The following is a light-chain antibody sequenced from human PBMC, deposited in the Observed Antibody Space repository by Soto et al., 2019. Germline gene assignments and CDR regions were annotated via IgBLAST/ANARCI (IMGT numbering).Light chain of an antibody. Sequence: SVLTQPASVSGSPGQSITISCTGTNSYIGNYNYVSWYQQHPGKAPKVMIYDVSKRPSGVPDRFSGSKSGNTASLTISGLQDEDEADYYCCSYPGSHTWVFGGGTKVTV. CDR1: NSYIGNYNY. V-gene: IGLV2-11*01. CDR3: CSYPGSHTWV. J-gene: IGLJ3*02. CDR2: DVS.